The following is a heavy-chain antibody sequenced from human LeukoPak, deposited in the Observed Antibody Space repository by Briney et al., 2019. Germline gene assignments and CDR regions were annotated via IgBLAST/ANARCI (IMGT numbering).Heavy chain of an antibody. V-gene: IGHV3-23*01. Sequence: GGSLRLSCAVAGFTFSGFAMTWVRQAPGKGLEWVYSIGSDSKTHYSESVKGRLAISRVNSKSTLFLQMDSLRAEDTALSYCAKDLRFYVAMDVWGQGTAVTVSS. CDR3: AKDLRFYVAMDV. J-gene: IGHJ6*02. D-gene: IGHD2/OR15-2a*01. CDR2: IGSDSKT. CDR1: GFTFSGFA.